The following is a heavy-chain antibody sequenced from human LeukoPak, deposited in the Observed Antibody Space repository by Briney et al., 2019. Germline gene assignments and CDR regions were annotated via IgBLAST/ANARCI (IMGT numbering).Heavy chain of an antibody. CDR1: GYTFTSYY. D-gene: IGHD3-22*01. V-gene: IGHV1-46*01. CDR3: ASLTYYYDSGGAFDI. CDR2: INPSGGST. Sequence: ASVKVSCKAFGYTFTSYYMHWVRQAPGQGLERMGIINPSGGSTSYAQKFQGRVTMTRDTSTNTVYMELSSLRSEDTAVYYCASLTYYYDSGGAFDIWGQGTMVTVSS. J-gene: IGHJ3*02.